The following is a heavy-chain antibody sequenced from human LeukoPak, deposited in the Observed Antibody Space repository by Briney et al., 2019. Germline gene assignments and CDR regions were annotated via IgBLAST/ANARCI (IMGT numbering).Heavy chain of an antibody. V-gene: IGHV1-58*02. CDR2: IVVGSGNT. D-gene: IGHD6-6*01. Sequence: SVKVSSKASGFTFTSSAMQWVRQARGQRLEWIGWIVVGSGNTNYAQKFQERVTITRGMSTSTAYMELSSLRSEDTAVYYCAAGTVAAPPGYYYYYYGMDVWGQGTTVTVSS. CDR1: GFTFTSSA. J-gene: IGHJ6*02. CDR3: AAGTVAAPPGYYYYYYGMDV.